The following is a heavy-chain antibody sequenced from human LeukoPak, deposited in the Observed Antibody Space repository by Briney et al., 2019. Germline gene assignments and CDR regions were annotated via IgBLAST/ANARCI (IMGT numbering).Heavy chain of an antibody. CDR3: ARGVAAPGTGGLSWFDP. J-gene: IGHJ5*02. V-gene: IGHV4-31*03. D-gene: IGHD6-13*01. CDR1: GGSISSGGYY. Sequence: KSSETLSLTCTVSGGSISSGGYYWSWIRQHPGKGLEWIGYIYYSGSTYYNPSLKSRVTISVDTSKNQFSLKLSSVTAADTAVYYCARGVAAPGTGGLSWFDPWGQGTLVTVSS. CDR2: IYYSGST.